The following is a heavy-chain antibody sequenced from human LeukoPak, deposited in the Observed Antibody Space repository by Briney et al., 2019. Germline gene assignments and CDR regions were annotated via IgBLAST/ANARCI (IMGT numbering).Heavy chain of an antibody. Sequence: ASVKVSCKASGYTVTNYNISWVRQAPGQGLEWMGWISAYNSAYNGNTHYAQKLQGRVTMTTDTSTNTGYMELRSLRSDDTAVYYCAREYGSGSYTGIDYWGQGTLVTVSS. CDR3: AREYGSGSYTGIDY. V-gene: IGHV1-18*01. J-gene: IGHJ4*02. D-gene: IGHD3-10*01. CDR2: ISAYNSAYNGNT. CDR1: GYTVTNYN.